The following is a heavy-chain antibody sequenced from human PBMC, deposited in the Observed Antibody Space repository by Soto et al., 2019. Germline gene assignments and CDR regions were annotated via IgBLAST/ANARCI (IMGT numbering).Heavy chain of an antibody. J-gene: IGHJ6*02. V-gene: IGHV3-23*01. CDR2: ITETGGDT. CDR1: GFTFSNFV. CDR3: TKASSDRHHMDV. Sequence: EVQLLESGGGLVQPGGSLRLSRAASGFTFSNFVMRWVRQTPGKGLEWVSTITETGGDTYYTDSVKGRFTVSRDNSKNTLYLQMTSLRAEDTALYYCTKASSDRHHMDVWGQGTTVTVSS.